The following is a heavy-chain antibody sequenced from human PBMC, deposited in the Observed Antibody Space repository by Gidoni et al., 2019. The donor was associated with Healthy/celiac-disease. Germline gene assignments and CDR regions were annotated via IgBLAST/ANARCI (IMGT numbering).Heavy chain of an antibody. V-gene: IGHV4-34*01. D-gene: IGHD1-26*01. CDR2: INHSGST. CDR1: GGSFSGYY. J-gene: IGHJ4*02. Sequence: QVQLQQWGAGLLKPSETLSLTCAVYGGSFSGYYWSWIRQPPGKGLEWIGEINHSGSTNYNPSLKSRVTISVDTSKNQFSLKLSSVTAADTAVYYCARVRRSYRAHNDYWGQGTLVTVSS. CDR3: ARVRRSYRAHNDY.